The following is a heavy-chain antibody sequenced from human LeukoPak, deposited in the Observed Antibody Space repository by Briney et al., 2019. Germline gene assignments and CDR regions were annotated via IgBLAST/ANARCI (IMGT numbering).Heavy chain of an antibody. D-gene: IGHD6-19*01. J-gene: IGHJ4*02. Sequence: SETLSLTCTVSGGSISSGGYYWSWIRQHPGKGLEWIGYIYYSGSTYYNPSLKSRVTTSVDTSKNQFSLKLSSVTAADTALYYCARDRSGGWYPETDYWGQGTLVTVSS. V-gene: IGHV4-31*03. CDR3: ARDRSGGWYPETDY. CDR2: IYYSGST. CDR1: GGSISSGGYY.